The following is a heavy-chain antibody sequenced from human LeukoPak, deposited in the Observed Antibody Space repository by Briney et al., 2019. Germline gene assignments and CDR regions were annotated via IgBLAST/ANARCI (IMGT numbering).Heavy chain of an antibody. Sequence: PSETLSLTCTVSGDSISSYYWSWLRQPAEKGLEWIGRIYSSGSTNYNPSLKSRVTMSADTSKIQFSLRLSSLTAADTAVYFCARDYYYHNSGFFGYWGQGTLVTVSS. V-gene: IGHV4-4*07. CDR2: IYSSGST. CDR1: GDSISSYY. D-gene: IGHD3-22*01. CDR3: ARDYYYHNSGFFGY. J-gene: IGHJ4*02.